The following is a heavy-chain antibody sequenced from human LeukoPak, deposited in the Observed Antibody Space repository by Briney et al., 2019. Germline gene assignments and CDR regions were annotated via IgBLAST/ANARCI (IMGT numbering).Heavy chain of an antibody. CDR1: GASISSSTDY. CDR3: ARRSVLRYFDWLYYYMDV. J-gene: IGHJ6*03. Sequence: SETLSLTCTVSGASISSSTDYWGWIRQPPGKGLEWIANIYYSGSTYYNPSLKSRVTISVDTSKNQFSLKLSSVTAADTAVYYCARRSVLRYFDWLYYYMDVWGKGTTVTISS. CDR2: IYYSGST. D-gene: IGHD3-9*01. V-gene: IGHV4-39*07.